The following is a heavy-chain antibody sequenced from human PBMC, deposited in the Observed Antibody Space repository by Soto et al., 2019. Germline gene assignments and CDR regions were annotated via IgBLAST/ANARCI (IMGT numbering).Heavy chain of an antibody. V-gene: IGHV3-9*02. D-gene: IGHD5-18*01. CDR3: GKDTFSGYTYGKWGTFDN. Sequence: EVQLVESGGGLVQPGTSLKLSCAASGFTSDDYAMHWVRQAPGKGLEWVSGISWNSGNIGYADSVRGGLTISRDNAKNSMILQMNRIRAADTGFYYCGKDTFSGYTYGKWGTFDNGGQGTLVTVSS. CDR2: ISWNSGNI. CDR1: GFTSDDYA. J-gene: IGHJ4*02.